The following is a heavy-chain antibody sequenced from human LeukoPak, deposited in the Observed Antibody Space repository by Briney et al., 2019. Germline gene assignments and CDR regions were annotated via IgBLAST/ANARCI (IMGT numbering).Heavy chain of an antibody. CDR1: GGTFSSYA. Sequence: ASVKVSCKASGGTFSSYAISWVRQAPGQGLEWMGRIIPIFGIANYAQKFQGRVTITADKSTSTAYMELSSLRSEDTAVYYCASGGWATAAAGHNWFDPWGQGTLVTVSS. J-gene: IGHJ5*02. CDR3: ASGGWATAAAGHNWFDP. CDR2: IIPIFGIA. V-gene: IGHV1-69*04. D-gene: IGHD6-13*01.